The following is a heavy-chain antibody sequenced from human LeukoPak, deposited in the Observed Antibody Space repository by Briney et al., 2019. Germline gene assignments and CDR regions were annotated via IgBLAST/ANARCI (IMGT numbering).Heavy chain of an antibody. CDR3: ARDRGYDERLRDYYYYYMDV. D-gene: IGHD5-12*01. Sequence: GAPVKVSCKASGYTFTGYYMHWVRQAPGQGLEWMGWINPNSGGTNYAQKFQGRVTMTRDTSISTAYMELSRLRSDDTAVYYCARDRGYDERLRDYYYYYMDVWGKGTTVTVSS. V-gene: IGHV1-2*02. CDR1: GYTFTGYY. CDR2: INPNSGGT. J-gene: IGHJ6*03.